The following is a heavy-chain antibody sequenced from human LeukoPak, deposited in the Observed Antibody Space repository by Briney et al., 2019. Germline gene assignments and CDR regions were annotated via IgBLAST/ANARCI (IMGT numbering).Heavy chain of an antibody. CDR3: ATAAGNYYYYMDV. Sequence: GESLKISCKGSGYSFTSYWTGWVRQMPGKGLEWMGIIYPGDSDTRYSPSFQGQVTISADKSISTAYLQWSSLKASDTAMYYCATAAGNYYYYMDVWGKGTTVTVSS. V-gene: IGHV5-51*01. J-gene: IGHJ6*03. CDR1: GYSFTSYW. D-gene: IGHD6-25*01. CDR2: IYPGDSDT.